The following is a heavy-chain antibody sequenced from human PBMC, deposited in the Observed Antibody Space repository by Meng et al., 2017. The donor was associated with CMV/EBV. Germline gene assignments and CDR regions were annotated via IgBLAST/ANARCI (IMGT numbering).Heavy chain of an antibody. D-gene: IGHD6-13*01. CDR1: GGSISSSSYY. V-gene: IGHV4-39*07. CDR3: ARGGIAAAGLH. CDR2: IYYSGST. J-gene: IGHJ4*02. Sequence: LPLKESGPGLVKPSETLSLTCTVSGGSISSSSYYWGWIRQPPGKGLEWIGSIYYSGSTYYNPSLKSRVTISVDTSKNQFSLKLSSVTAADTAVYYCARGGIAAAGLHWGQGTLVTVPS.